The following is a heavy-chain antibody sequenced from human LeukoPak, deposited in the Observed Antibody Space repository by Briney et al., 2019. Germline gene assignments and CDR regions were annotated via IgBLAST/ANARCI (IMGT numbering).Heavy chain of an antibody. J-gene: IGHJ4*02. CDR1: GFTFNNYA. V-gene: IGHV3-48*02. CDR3: ARDGGYYYGLGSYFDY. CDR2: SSSSSSIT. D-gene: IGHD3-10*01. Sequence: GGSLRLSCAASGFTFNNYAMSWVRQAPGKGLEWVSYSSSSSSITHYADSVKGRFTISRDSVKNSLYLQMNNLRDEDTAVYYCARDGGYYYGLGSYFDYWGQGTLVTVSS.